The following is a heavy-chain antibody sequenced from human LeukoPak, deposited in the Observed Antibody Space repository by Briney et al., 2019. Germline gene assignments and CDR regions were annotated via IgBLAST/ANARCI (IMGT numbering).Heavy chain of an antibody. CDR1: GGSISSYY. CDR3: ARGHDYGDYGPDAFDI. Sequence: SETLSLTCTVSGGSISSYYGSWIRQPPGKGLEWIGYIYYSGSTNYNPSLKSRVTISVDTSKNQFSLKLSSVTAADTAVYYCARGHDYGDYGPDAFDIWGQGTMVTVSS. D-gene: IGHD4-17*01. J-gene: IGHJ3*02. CDR2: IYYSGST. V-gene: IGHV4-59*01.